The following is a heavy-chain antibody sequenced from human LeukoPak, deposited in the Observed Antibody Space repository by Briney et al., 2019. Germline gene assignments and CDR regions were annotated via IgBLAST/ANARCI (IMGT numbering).Heavy chain of an antibody. D-gene: IGHD3-10*01. CDR1: GFTVSSNY. Sequence: GGSLRLSCAASGFTVSSNYMSWVRQAPGKGLEWVSVIYSGGSTYYADSVKGRFTISRDNSKNTLYLQMNSLRAEDTAVYYCARDRSSRVRGVHDAFDIWGQGIMVTVSS. CDR2: IYSGGST. J-gene: IGHJ3*02. V-gene: IGHV3-66*01. CDR3: ARDRSSRVRGVHDAFDI.